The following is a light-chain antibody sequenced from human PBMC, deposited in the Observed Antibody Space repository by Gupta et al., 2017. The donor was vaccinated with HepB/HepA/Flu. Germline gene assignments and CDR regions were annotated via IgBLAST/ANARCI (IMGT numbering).Light chain of an antibody. Sequence: QSVLTQPATESGSPGQSITISCPRSSSDVGGFNSVSWYQQSPGRAPKLLIYDVSNRPSGVSYRFSGSKSGNTASLTISGLQAEDDADYYCSSFRTGSTLVVFGGGTKVTVL. V-gene: IGLV2-14*03. CDR3: SSFRTGSTLVV. CDR2: DVS. J-gene: IGLJ2*01. CDR1: SSDVGGFNS.